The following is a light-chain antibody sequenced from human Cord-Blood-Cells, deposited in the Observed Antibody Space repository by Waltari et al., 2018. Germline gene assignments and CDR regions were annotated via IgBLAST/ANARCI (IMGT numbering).Light chain of an antibody. J-gene: IGLJ3*02. V-gene: IGLV1-47*01. Sequence: QSVLTQPPSASGTPGQRVPISCYGSSPNIGSNYVYWYQQIPGTATILLIYRNNQRPSVVPDRFSGSKSGTSASLAISGLRYEEEADYYCAAWDDSLSGWVFGGGTKLTVL. CDR3: AAWDDSLSGWV. CDR2: RNN. CDR1: SPNIGSNY.